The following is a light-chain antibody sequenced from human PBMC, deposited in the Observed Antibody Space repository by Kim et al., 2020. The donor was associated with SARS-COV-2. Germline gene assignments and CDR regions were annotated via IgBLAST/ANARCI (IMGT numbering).Light chain of an antibody. Sequence: QSVLTQPPSASGTPGQRVTISCSGSKSNVGNNPVNWYQQFPGTAPKLLIYGDGQRPSGVFDQFSGSKSGTSASLAIGGLHSEDEADYYCAAWDGSLNVWVFGGGTQLAVL. CDR3: AAWDGSLNVWV. CDR2: GDG. J-gene: IGLJ3*02. V-gene: IGLV1-44*01. CDR1: KSNVGNNP.